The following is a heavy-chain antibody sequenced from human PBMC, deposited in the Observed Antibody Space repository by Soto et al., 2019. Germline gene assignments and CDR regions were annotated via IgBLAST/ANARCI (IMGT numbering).Heavy chain of an antibody. CDR3: ARAASVWGSYRLH. CDR1: GFTVSSNY. J-gene: IGHJ4*02. CDR2: IYSGGST. D-gene: IGHD3-16*02. V-gene: IGHV3-53*01. Sequence: EVQLVESGGGLIQPGGSLRLSCAASGFTVSSNYMSWVRQAPGKGLEWVSVIYSGGSTYYADSVKDRFTISRDNSKNTLYLQMNSLRAEDTAVYYCARAASVWGSYRLHWGQGTLVTVSS.